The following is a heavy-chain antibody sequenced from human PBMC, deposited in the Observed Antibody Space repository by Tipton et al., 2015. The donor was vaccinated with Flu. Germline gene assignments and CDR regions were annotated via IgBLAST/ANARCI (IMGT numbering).Heavy chain of an antibody. CDR3: AREGRIASTYYYYGMDV. J-gene: IGHJ6*02. D-gene: IGHD2/OR15-2a*01. CDR1: GFTFSSYG. V-gene: IGHV3-33*01. Sequence: RSLRLSCAASGFTFSSYGMHWVRQAPGKGLEWVAVIWYDGSNKYYADSVKGRFTISRDNSKNTLYLQMNSLRAEDTAVYYCAREGRIASTYYYYGMDVWGQGTTVTVSS. CDR2: IWYDGSNK.